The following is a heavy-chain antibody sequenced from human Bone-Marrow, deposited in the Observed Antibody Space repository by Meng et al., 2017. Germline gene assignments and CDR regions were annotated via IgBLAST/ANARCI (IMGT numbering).Heavy chain of an antibody. CDR2: INPNSGGT. CDR1: GYTFTGYY. Sequence: ASVKVSCKASGYTFTGYYMHWVRQAPGQGLEWMGWINPNSGGTNYAQKFQGRVTITRDTSASTAYMELSSLRSEDTAVYYCAVAGRYYYYYGMDVWGQGTTVTVSS. V-gene: IGHV1-2*02. J-gene: IGHJ6*02. D-gene: IGHD6-19*01. CDR3: AVAGRYYYYYGMDV.